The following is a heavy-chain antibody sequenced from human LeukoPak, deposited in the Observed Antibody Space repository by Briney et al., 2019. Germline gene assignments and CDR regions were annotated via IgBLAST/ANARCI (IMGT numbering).Heavy chain of an antibody. V-gene: IGHV1-2*06. CDR1: GYTFTGYY. J-gene: IGHJ4*02. CDR3: ARRGYSYGYGMSL. CDR2: INPNSGGT. D-gene: IGHD5-18*01. Sequence: ASVKVSCKASGYTFTGYYMHWVRQAPGQGLEWMGRINPNSGGTNYAQEFQGRVTMTRDTSISTAYMELSRLRSDDTAVYYCARRGYSYGYGMSLWGQGTLVTVSS.